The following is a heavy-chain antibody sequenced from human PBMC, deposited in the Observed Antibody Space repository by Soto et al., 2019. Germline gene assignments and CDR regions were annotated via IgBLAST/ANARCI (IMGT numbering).Heavy chain of an antibody. Sequence: EVQLVESGGGLVKPGGSLRLSCAASGFTFSSRSLNWVRQAPGKGLEWVSSISSTSRHTQYADSVKGRFTISSDNAKNSLYLQMNGLRVEDTAVSYCVPDVVVIASKGYWGQGSLVTVSS. CDR3: VPDVVVIASKGY. V-gene: IGHV3-21*01. D-gene: IGHD2-15*01. J-gene: IGHJ4*02. CDR2: ISSTSRHT. CDR1: GFTFSSRS.